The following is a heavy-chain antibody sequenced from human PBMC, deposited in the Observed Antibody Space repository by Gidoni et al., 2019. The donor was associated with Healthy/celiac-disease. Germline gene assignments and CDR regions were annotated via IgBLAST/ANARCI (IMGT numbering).Heavy chain of an antibody. CDR3: VYSSGRYYFDY. D-gene: IGHD6-19*01. CDR2: ISYDGSNK. V-gene: IGHV3-30*03. J-gene: IGHJ4*02. Sequence: QVQLVESGGGVVQPGRSLRLSCAASGFTFSSYGMHWVRQAPGKGLEWVAVISYDGSNKYYADSVKGRFTISRDNSKNTLYLQMNSLRAEDTAVYYCVYSSGRYYFDYWGQGTLVTVSS. CDR1: GFTFSSYG.